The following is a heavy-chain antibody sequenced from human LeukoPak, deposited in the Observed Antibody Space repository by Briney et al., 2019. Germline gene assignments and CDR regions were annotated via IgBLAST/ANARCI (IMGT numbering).Heavy chain of an antibody. CDR1: GVSINSSQYY. V-gene: IGHV4-39*01. D-gene: IGHD1-26*01. J-gene: IGHJ4*02. CDR2: MYYSGST. CDR3: ARQREQYIDF. Sequence: SETLSHTCAVSGVSINSSQYYWGWIRQPPGKGLEWIGTMYYSGSTYYNPSLKSRVTISVDTSKNQFFLNLSSVTAADTAVYYGARQREQYIDFWGQGTLVTVSS.